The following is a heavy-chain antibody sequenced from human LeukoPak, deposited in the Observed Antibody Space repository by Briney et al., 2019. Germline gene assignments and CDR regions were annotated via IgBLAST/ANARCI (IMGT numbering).Heavy chain of an antibody. CDR2: ISGSGGST. J-gene: IGHJ5*02. CDR1: GFTFSSYA. D-gene: IGHD6-13*01. CDR3: AKQLLVRETDWFDP. V-gene: IGHV3-23*01. Sequence: GGSLRLSCAASGFTFSSYAMRWVRQAPGKGLEWVSAISGSGGSTYYADSVKGRFTISRDNSTNTLYLQMSSLRAEDTGVYYCAKQLLVRETDWFDPWGQGTLVTVSS.